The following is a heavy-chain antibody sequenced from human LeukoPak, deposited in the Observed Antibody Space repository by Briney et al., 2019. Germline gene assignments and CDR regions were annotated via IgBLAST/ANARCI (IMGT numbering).Heavy chain of an antibody. CDR2: IYTSGST. V-gene: IGHV4-61*02. Sequence: SETLSLTCTVSGGSISSGSYYWSWIRQPAGKGLEWIGRIYTSGSTNYNPSLKSRVTISVDTSKNQFSLKLSSVTAADTAVYYCAREGCSSTSCYGLGFYGMAVWGQGTTVTVSS. CDR1: GGSISSGSYY. CDR3: AREGCSSTSCYGLGFYGMAV. D-gene: IGHD2-2*01. J-gene: IGHJ6*02.